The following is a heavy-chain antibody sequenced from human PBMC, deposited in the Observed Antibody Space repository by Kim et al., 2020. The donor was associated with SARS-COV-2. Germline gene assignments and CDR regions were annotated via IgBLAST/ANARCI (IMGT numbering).Heavy chain of an antibody. J-gene: IGHJ3*02. D-gene: IGHD5-18*01. CDR3: AKTDSSHDAFDI. V-gene: IGHV3-23*01. Sequence: YYADSVKGRFTISRDNSKNTLYLQMNSLRAEDTAVYYCAKTDSSHDAFDIWGQGTMVTVSS.